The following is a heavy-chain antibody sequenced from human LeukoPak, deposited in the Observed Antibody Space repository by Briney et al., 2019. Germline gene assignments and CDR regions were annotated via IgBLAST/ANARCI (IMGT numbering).Heavy chain of an antibody. Sequence: SETLLRTCSAACGSIISTTYNWCLSRHPAGKILECFSHISSRSSINYNASLKGRLTISLDTARNPLSLYLSSVTAADTAMYFCARSSLEVYFDYWGQGTLVTASS. J-gene: IGHJ4*02. CDR3: ARSSLEVYFDY. V-gene: IGHV4-61*09. CDR1: CGSIISTTYN. CDR2: ISSRSSI.